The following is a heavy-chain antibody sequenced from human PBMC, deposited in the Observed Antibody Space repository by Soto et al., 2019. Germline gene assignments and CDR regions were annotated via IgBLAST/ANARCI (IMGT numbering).Heavy chain of an antibody. V-gene: IGHV3-23*01. Sequence: GGSLRLSCAASGFTFSSYAMSWVRQAPGKGLEWVSAISGSGDSTYYADSVKGRFTISRDSSKNTLYLQMNSLRAEDTAVYYCARGGCSGGSCPWKHYYGMDVWGQGTTVTVSS. CDR3: ARGGCSGGSCPWKHYYGMDV. D-gene: IGHD2-15*01. J-gene: IGHJ6*02. CDR1: GFTFSSYA. CDR2: ISGSGDST.